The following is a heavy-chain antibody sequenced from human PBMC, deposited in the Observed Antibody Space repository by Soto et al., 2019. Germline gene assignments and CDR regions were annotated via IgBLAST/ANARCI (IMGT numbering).Heavy chain of an antibody. J-gene: IGHJ4*02. D-gene: IGHD5-18*01. V-gene: IGHV3-13*01. CDR2: IGTAGDT. CDR3: ARAIYSYGYPLFDY. Sequence: GGSLRLSCAASGFTFSSYDMHWVRQSTGKGLEWVSAIGTAGDTYYPGSVKGRFTISRENAKNSLYLQMNSLRAGDTAVYYCARAIYSYGYPLFDYWGQGTLVTVSS. CDR1: GFTFSSYD.